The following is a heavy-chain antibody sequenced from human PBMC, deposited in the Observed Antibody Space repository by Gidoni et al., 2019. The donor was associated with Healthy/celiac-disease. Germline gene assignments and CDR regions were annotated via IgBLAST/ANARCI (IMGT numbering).Heavy chain of an antibody. CDR3: ARSEPSPFIAVRD. D-gene: IGHD6-6*01. Sequence: QVQLQESCPGLVKPSETLSLTCTASGGSISSYYLSWIRQPPGKGLEWIGYIYYSGSTNYNPSLKSRVTISVDTSKNQFSLKLSSVTAADTAVYYCARSEPSPFIAVRDWGQGTLVTVSS. CDR2: IYYSGST. V-gene: IGHV4-59*01. J-gene: IGHJ4*02. CDR1: GGSISSYY.